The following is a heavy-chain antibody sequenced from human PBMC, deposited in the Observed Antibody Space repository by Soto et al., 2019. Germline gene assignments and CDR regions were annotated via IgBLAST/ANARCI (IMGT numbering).Heavy chain of an antibody. CDR2: IYWNDDK. D-gene: IGHD6-19*01. J-gene: IGHJ4*02. CDR1: GFSLITSGVG. V-gene: IGHV2-5*01. Sequence: SGPTLVNPTQTLTLTCTFSGFSLITSGVGVGCIRQPPGKALEWLALIYWNDDKRYSPSLKSRLTITKDTSKNQVVLTMTNMDPVDTATYYCAHLWAYIAVAGPLFDYWGQGTLVTVSS. CDR3: AHLWAYIAVAGPLFDY.